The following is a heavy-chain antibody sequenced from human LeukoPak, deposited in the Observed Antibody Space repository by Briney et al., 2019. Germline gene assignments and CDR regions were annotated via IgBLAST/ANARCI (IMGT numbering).Heavy chain of an antibody. J-gene: IGHJ4*02. CDR3: TTAGEAYYYDSSGYYYFDY. CDR1: GFTFSNAW. D-gene: IGHD3-22*01. CDR2: IKSKTDGGTT. V-gene: IGHV3-15*01. Sequence: GGSLRLSCAASGFTFSNAWMSWVRQAPGKGLEWVGRIKSKTDGGTTDYAAPVKGRFTISRDDSKNTLYLQMNSRKTEDTAVYYCTTAGEAYYYDSSGYYYFDYWGQGTLVTVSS.